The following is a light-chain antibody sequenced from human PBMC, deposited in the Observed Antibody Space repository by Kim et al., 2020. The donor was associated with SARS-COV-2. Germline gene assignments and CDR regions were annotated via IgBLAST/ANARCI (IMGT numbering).Light chain of an antibody. CDR2: DKN. CDR1: SRRSYY. J-gene: IGLJ3*02. CDR3: NSRESGVNHVV. V-gene: IGLV3-19*01. Sequence: LGQTVRITCQGDSRRSYYASWYQQRPGQAPVLLIYDKNNRPSGIPDRFSGSSSGNTASLTITGAQAEDEADYYCNSRESGVNHVVFGGGTQLTVL.